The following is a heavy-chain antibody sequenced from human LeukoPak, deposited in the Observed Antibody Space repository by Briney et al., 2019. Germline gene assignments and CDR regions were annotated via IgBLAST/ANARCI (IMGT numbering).Heavy chain of an antibody. Sequence: PSETLSLTCTVSGGSISRDYWSWIRQPPGKGLEWIGYIYYTGSTNYNPSLNSRVTISLETSKNQFSLNLSSVTAADTAVYYCARGAAGAASSAVSDYWGQGTLVTVSS. CDR2: IYYTGST. J-gene: IGHJ4*02. CDR3: ARGAAGAASSAVSDY. CDR1: GGSISRDY. D-gene: IGHD6-25*01. V-gene: IGHV4-59*01.